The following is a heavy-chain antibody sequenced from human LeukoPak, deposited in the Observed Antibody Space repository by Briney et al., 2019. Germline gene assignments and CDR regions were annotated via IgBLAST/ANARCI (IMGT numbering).Heavy chain of an antibody. CDR2: IYWNDDK. J-gene: IGHJ3*02. CDR3: AHYDIVVVVAAIGAFDI. CDR1: GFSLSTSGVG. D-gene: IGHD2-15*01. Sequence: SGPTLVKPTQTLTLTCTFSGFSLSTSGVGVGWIRQPPGKALEWLALIYWNDDKRYSPSLKSRLTITKDTSKNQVVLTMTNMDPVDTATYYCAHYDIVVVVAAIGAFDIWGQATMVTVSS. V-gene: IGHV2-5*01.